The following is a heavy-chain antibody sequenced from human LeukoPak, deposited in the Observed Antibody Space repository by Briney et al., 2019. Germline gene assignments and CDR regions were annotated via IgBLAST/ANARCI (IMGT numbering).Heavy chain of an antibody. V-gene: IGHV1-18*01. CDR3: AYESVDSSSFFDY. CDR2: ISVYNGNT. CDR1: GYTFTSYG. Sequence: GASVKVSCKASGYTFTSYGITWVRQAPGQGLEWMGWISVYNGNTNYAQKLQGRVTMTTDTSTSTAYMELSRLRSDDTAVYYCAYESVDSSSFFDYWGQGTLVTVSS. D-gene: IGHD3-22*01. J-gene: IGHJ4*02.